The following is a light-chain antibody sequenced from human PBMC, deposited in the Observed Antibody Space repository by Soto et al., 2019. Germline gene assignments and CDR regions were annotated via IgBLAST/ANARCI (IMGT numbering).Light chain of an antibody. J-gene: IGKJ1*01. Sequence: EIVLTQSACTLSLSPGERATLSCRASQSVSSSYLAWYQQKPGQAPRRLIFGASIRATGIPDRFSGSGSGTDFTLTISRLEPEDFAVYYCQQYGSSGTFGQGTKVDIK. CDR2: GAS. V-gene: IGKV3-20*01. CDR1: QSVSSSY. CDR3: QQYGSSGT.